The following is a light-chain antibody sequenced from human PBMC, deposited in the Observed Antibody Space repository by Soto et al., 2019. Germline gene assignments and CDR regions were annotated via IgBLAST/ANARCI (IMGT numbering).Light chain of an antibody. J-gene: IGLJ2*01. CDR3: SSYTSSSTLV. CDR1: SSDVGGYTY. Sequence: QSALTQPASVSGSPGQSITISCTGTSSDVGGYTYVSWYQQHPGKAPKLMIYEVNNRPSGVSNRFSGSKSGNTASLTISGLQAEDEADYYCSSYTSSSTLVFGGGTKLTVL. V-gene: IGLV2-14*01. CDR2: EVN.